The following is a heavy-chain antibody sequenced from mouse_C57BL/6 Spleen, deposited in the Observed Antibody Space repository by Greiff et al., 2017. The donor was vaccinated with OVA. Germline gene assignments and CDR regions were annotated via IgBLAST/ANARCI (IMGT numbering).Heavy chain of an antibody. CDR1: GFTFSDYY. CDR2: INYDGSST. D-gene: IGHD2-3*01. Sequence: DVHLVESEGGLVQPGSSMKLSCTASGFTFSDYYMAWVRQVPEKGLEWVANINYDGSSTYYLDSLKSRFIISRDNAKNILYLQMSSLKSEDTATYYCAREDGPYYFDYWGQGTTLTVSS. CDR3: AREDGPYYFDY. V-gene: IGHV5-16*01. J-gene: IGHJ2*01.